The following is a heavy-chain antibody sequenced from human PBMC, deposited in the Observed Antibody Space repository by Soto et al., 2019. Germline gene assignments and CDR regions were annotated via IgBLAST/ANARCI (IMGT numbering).Heavy chain of an antibody. D-gene: IGHD4-17*01. CDR2: ISYDGSNK. CDR1: GFTFSSYG. J-gene: IGHJ4*02. CDR3: AKGDYGDYGGHRPFDC. V-gene: IGHV3-30*18. Sequence: QVQLVESGGGVVQPGRSLRLSCAASGFTFSSYGMHWVRQAPGKGLEWVAVISYDGSNKYYADSVKGRFTISRDNSQKTLYMQMNSLRAEDTAVYYCAKGDYGDYGGHRPFDCWGQGTMVTVSS.